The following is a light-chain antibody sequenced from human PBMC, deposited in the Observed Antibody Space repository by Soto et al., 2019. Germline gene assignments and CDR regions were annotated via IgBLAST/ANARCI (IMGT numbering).Light chain of an antibody. CDR1: QSVSSVS. CDR2: GAS. Sequence: EIVWTQSPDTLSLSPGETVTHSCSASQSVSSVSLAWYQQKPGQAPRLIIYGASSRATGIPDRFSGSGSGTESTLTISRLEPEDFAVYYCQQYGSSPTFGQGTRLEIK. V-gene: IGKV3-20*01. J-gene: IGKJ5*01. CDR3: QQYGSSPT.